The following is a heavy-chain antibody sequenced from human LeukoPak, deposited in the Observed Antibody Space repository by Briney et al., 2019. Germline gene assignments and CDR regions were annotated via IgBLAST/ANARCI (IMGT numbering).Heavy chain of an antibody. V-gene: IGHV3-7*01. CDR1: GFTFSIFW. CDR2: IKQDGSEK. D-gene: IGHD3-22*01. J-gene: IGHJ4*02. Sequence: GGSLRLSCAASGFTFSIFWMGWVRQAPGKGLEWVANIKQDGSEKYYVDSVKGRFTISRDNAKNSMYVQMNSLRAEDTAVYYCAREGDDSSGYHPDGFDYWGQGTLVTVSS. CDR3: AREGDDSSGYHPDGFDY.